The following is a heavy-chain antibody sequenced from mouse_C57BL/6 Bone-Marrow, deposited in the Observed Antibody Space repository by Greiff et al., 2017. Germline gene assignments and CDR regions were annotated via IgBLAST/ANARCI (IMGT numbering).Heavy chain of an antibody. Sequence: QVQLQQPGAELVRPGTSVKLSCKASGYTFTSYWMHWVKQRPGQGLEWIGVIDPSDSYTNYNQKFKGKATLTVDTSSSTAYMQLSSLTSEDSAVYYCASPPYGSSPYYAMDYWGQGTSVTVSS. CDR3: ASPPYGSSPYYAMDY. J-gene: IGHJ4*01. D-gene: IGHD1-1*01. CDR2: IDPSDSYT. V-gene: IGHV1-59*01. CDR1: GYTFTSYW.